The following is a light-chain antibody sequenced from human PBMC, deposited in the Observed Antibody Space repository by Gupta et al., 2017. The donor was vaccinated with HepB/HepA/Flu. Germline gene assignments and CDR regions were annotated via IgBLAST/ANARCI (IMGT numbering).Light chain of an antibody. CDR3: EVWDDRVSGPV. CDR1: ASNIGTNH. CDR2: RNN. V-gene: IGLV1-47*01. J-gene: IGLJ2*01. Sequence: QSVLTQPPSASGTPGQGVTISCSGSASNIGTNHVYWYQQLPGTAPKLLIYRNNQRPSGVPDRFSVSKSGTSASLVISGLRSEDEADYYCEVWDDRVSGPVFGGGTKLTVL.